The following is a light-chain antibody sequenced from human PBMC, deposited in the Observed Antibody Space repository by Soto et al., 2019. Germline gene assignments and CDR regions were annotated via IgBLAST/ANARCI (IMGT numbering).Light chain of an antibody. CDR1: QTLYTN. CDR3: QQYSDWPLT. J-gene: IGKJ4*01. CDR2: GAS. V-gene: IGKV3-15*01. Sequence: EIVMTQSPATMSVSPGERATLSCRASQTLYTNLAWYQQKLGQAPRLLIYGASARATDIPARFSGSGSGTEFTLTISGLQSEDFAIYYCQQYSDWPLTFGGGTKVEIK.